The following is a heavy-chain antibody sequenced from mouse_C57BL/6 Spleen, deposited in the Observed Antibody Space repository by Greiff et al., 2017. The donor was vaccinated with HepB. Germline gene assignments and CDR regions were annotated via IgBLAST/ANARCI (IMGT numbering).Heavy chain of an antibody. CDR2: FHPYNDDT. CDR3: ARGGSNSVDYYAMDY. D-gene: IGHD2-5*01. J-gene: IGHJ4*01. Sequence: VQLVESGAELVKPGASVKMSCKASGYTFTTYPIEWMKQNHGKSLEWIGNFHPYNDDTKYNEKFKGKATLTVEKSSSTVYLELSRLTSDDSAVYYCARGGSNSVDYYAMDYWGQGTSVTVSS. V-gene: IGHV1-47*01. CDR1: GYTFTTYP.